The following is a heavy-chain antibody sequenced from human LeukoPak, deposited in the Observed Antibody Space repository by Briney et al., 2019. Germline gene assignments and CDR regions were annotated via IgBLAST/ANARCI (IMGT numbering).Heavy chain of an antibody. J-gene: IGHJ4*02. CDR3: TTDYYYDSSGYHFG. D-gene: IGHD3-22*01. CDR2: IKSKTDGGTT. V-gene: IGHV3-15*01. CDR1: GFTFRNAW. Sequence: PGGSLRLSCAVSGFTFRNAWMSWVRQAPGKGLEWVGRIKSKTDGGTTDYAAPVKGRFTISRDDSKNTLYLQMNSLETEDTAVYYCTTDYYYDSSGYHFGWGQGTLVTVSS.